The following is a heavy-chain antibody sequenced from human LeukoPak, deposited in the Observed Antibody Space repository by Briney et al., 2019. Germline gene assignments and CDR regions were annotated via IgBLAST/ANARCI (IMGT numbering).Heavy chain of an antibody. CDR1: KFTFSDYY. Sequence: PGGSLRLSCAASKFTFSDYYMSWIRQAPGKGLEWVSYISTSDSTIYYADSVKGRLTISRDNAKNSLYLQMNSLRAEDTAVYYCARGRWELLPDAFDIWGQGTMITVSS. J-gene: IGHJ3*02. V-gene: IGHV3-11*04. CDR2: ISTSDSTI. D-gene: IGHD1-26*01. CDR3: ARGRWELLPDAFDI.